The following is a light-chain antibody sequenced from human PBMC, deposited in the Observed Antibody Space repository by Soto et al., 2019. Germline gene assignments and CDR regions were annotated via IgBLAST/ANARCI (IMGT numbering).Light chain of an antibody. Sequence: QSVRTQPASVSGSPGQSITISCTGTSSDVGGYDYVSWYQHHPGKAPKLMIYDVSNRPSGVSNRFPGSKSGNTASLTISGLQAEDEADYYCSSYTSSSLYVFGTGTKVTVL. CDR3: SSYTSSSLYV. CDR1: SSDVGGYDY. J-gene: IGLJ1*01. CDR2: DVS. V-gene: IGLV2-14*03.